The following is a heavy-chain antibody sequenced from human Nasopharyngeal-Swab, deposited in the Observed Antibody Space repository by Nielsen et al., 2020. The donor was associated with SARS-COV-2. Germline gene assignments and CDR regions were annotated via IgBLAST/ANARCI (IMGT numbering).Heavy chain of an antibody. D-gene: IGHD3-3*01. CDR2: IYYSGST. Sequence: WIRQPPGKGLEWIGYIYYSGSTNYNPSLKSRVTISVDTSKNQFPLKLGSVTAADTAVYYCARATWSGYSLGWFDPWGQGTLVTVSS. V-gene: IGHV4-59*01. CDR3: ARATWSGYSLGWFDP. J-gene: IGHJ5*02.